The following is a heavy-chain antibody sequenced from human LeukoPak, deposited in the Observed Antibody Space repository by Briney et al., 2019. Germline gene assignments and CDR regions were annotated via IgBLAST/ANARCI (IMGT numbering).Heavy chain of an antibody. D-gene: IGHD6-13*01. Sequence: GGSLRLSCAASGFTFSSYAMSWVRQAPGKGLEWVSAIIGSGGSTYYADSVKGRFTISRDNSKNTLYLQMNSLRAEDTAVYYCANDSGYSSSWFGAYFQHWGQGTLVTVSS. CDR3: ANDSGYSSSWFGAYFQH. V-gene: IGHV3-23*01. J-gene: IGHJ1*01. CDR1: GFTFSSYA. CDR2: IIGSGGST.